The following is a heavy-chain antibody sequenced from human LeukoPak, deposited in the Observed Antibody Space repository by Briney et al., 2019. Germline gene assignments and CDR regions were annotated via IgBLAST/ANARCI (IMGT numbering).Heavy chain of an antibody. D-gene: IGHD3-9*01. CDR2: IYSGGAT. J-gene: IGHJ6*03. Sequence: GGSLRLSCAASGLTVNSDYMNWVRQAPGKGLEWVSVIYSGGATYYADSVKGRFIISRDNSKNTLYLQMNNLRAEDTAVYYRARGLRYFDWLTKYYYMDVWGKGTTVIISS. CDR3: ARGLRYFDWLTKYYYMDV. CDR1: GLTVNSDY. V-gene: IGHV3-53*01.